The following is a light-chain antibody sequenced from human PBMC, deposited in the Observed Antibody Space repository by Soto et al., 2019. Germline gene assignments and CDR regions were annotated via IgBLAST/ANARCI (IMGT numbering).Light chain of an antibody. CDR1: QSISNW. V-gene: IGKV1-5*03. CDR2: KAS. CDR3: QQYNGYRLA. Sequence: DIHMTQSPSSLSAFVGDRVTFTFRASQSISNWLAWYQQKPGKAPKLLIYKASTLESGVPSRFSGSGSGTEFTLTISSLQADDFAIYYCQQYNGYRLAFGGGTKVDIK. J-gene: IGKJ4*01.